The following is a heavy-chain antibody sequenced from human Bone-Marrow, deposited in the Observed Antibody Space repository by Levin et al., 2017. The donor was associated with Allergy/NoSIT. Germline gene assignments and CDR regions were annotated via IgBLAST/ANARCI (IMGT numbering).Heavy chain of an antibody. D-gene: IGHD4-17*01. Sequence: PSQTLSLTCTVSGGSISSYYWSWIRQPPGKGLEWIGYIYYSGSTNYNPSLKSRVTISVDTSKNQFSLKLSSVTAADTAVYYCARDGDQGGGGMDVWGQGTTVTVSS. J-gene: IGHJ6*02. CDR2: IYYSGST. CDR3: ARDGDQGGGGMDV. CDR1: GGSISSYY. V-gene: IGHV4-59*01.